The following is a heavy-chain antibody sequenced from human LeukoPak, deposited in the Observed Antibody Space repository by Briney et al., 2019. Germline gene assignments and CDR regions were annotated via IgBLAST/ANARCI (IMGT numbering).Heavy chain of an antibody. V-gene: IGHV3-23*01. J-gene: IGHJ4*02. D-gene: IGHD6-19*01. Sequence: GGSLRLSCAASGFTFSSYAMSWVRQAPGKGLEWVSTISGSGASTYYADSVKGRFTISRDKSKNTLYLQMNSLRAEDTAVYYCAKVGVAGPFDYWGQGTLVTVSS. CDR3: AKVGVAGPFDY. CDR2: ISGSGAST. CDR1: GFTFSSYA.